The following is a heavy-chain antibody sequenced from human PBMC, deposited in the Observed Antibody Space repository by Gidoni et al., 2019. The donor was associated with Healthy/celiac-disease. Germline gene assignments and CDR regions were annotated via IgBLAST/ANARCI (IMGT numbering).Heavy chain of an antibody. J-gene: IGHJ4*02. Sequence: QVQLQQWGAGLLKPSETLSLTCAVYGGSFSGYYWSWIRQPPGKGLGWIGEINHSGSTNYNPSLKSRVTISVDTSKNQFSLKLSSVTAADTAVYYCARTLSGSYYHFDYWGQGTLVTVSS. CDR1: GGSFSGYY. D-gene: IGHD1-26*01. CDR3: ARTLSGSYYHFDY. CDR2: INHSGST. V-gene: IGHV4-34*01.